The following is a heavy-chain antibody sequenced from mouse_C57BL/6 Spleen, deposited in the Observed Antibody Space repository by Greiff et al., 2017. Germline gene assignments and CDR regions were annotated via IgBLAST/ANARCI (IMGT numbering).Heavy chain of an antibody. J-gene: IGHJ1*03. Sequence: VQLQQSVAELVRPGASVQLSCTASGFNIKNTYMHWVKQRPEQGLEWIGRIDPANGNTKYAPKFQGQATIPAATSSNTAYLQLSSLTSEDTAIYYCARGGCDGNWYFDVWGKGTTVTVAS. CDR1: GFNIKNTY. CDR2: IDPANGNT. V-gene: IGHV14-3*01. CDR3: ARGGCDGNWYFDV.